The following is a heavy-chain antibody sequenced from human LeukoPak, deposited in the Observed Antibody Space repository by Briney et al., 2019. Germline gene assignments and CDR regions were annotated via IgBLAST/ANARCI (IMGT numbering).Heavy chain of an antibody. V-gene: IGHV3-53*01. CDR2: IYSGGST. J-gene: IGHJ4*02. CDR1: GXSVSSSY. Sequence: GGSLRLSCAASGXSVSSSYMSWVRQAPGKRRECVSVIYSGGSTYYADSVKGRFTISRDKSKNTLYLQMNSLRVEDTAVYYCARGWGEGGQGTLVTVSS. D-gene: IGHD3-10*01. CDR3: ARGWGE.